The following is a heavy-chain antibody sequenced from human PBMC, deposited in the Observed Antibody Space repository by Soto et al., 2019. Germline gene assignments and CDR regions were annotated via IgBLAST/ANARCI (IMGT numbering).Heavy chain of an antibody. CDR3: AKDPFDYGGNSGYFQH. V-gene: IGHV3-30*18. CDR2: ISYDGSTK. D-gene: IGHD4-17*01. Sequence: QVQLVESGGGVVQPGRYLRVSCADFGVTFINYAMHWVRQAPGKGLEWVAVISYDGSTKYYADSVKGRFTISRDNSKNTLYLQMNSLKTDDTAVYYCAKDPFDYGGNSGYFQHWGQGTLVTVSS. CDR1: GVTFINYA. J-gene: IGHJ1*01.